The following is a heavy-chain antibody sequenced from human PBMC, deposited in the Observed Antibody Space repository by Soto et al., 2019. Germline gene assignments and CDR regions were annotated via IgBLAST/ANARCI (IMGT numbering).Heavy chain of an antibody. CDR2: ISGAGGST. V-gene: IGHV3-23*01. CDR1: GFTFNSYA. D-gene: IGHD6-19*01. J-gene: IGHJ4*02. Sequence: GGSLRLSCAASGFTFNSYAMSWVRQAPGKGLEWVSDISGAGGSTYYADSVKGRFTISRDNSKNTLYLQMNSLRVEDTAVYYCAKHSGGWYSRFPFDYWGQGTLVTVSS. CDR3: AKHSGGWYSRFPFDY.